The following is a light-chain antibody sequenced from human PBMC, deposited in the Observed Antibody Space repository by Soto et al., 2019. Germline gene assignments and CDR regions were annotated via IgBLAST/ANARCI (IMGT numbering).Light chain of an antibody. V-gene: IGLV2-11*01. J-gene: IGLJ3*02. Sequence: QSVLTQPRSVSGSPGQSVTISCTGTSSDVGGYNYVSWYQQHAGKAPKLMIYDVSRRPSGVPDRFSGSKSANTASLTISGLQAEDEADYYCCSYAGSDTNVFGGGTKVTVL. CDR1: SSDVGGYNY. CDR2: DVS. CDR3: CSYAGSDTNV.